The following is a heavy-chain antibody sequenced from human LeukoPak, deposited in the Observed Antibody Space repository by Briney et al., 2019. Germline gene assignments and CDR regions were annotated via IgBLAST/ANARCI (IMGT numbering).Heavy chain of an antibody. D-gene: IGHD5-18*01. V-gene: IGHV3-21*01. CDR2: ISSSSSYI. CDR3: ASTWIQLWFWEY. CDR1: GFTFSSYS. Sequence: PGGSLRLSCAASGFTFSSYSMNWVRQAPGKGLEWVSSISSSSSYIYYADSVKGRFTISRDNAKNSLYLQMNSLRAEDTAVYYCASTWIQLWFWEYWGQGTLVTVSS. J-gene: IGHJ4*02.